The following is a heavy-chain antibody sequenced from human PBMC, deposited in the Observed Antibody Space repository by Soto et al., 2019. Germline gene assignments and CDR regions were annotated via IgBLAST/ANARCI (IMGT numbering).Heavy chain of an antibody. CDR1: GGSLSTNP. J-gene: IGHJ4*02. CDR3: AKRDSGGFFRFFDS. D-gene: IGHD2-15*01. Sequence: QVQLVQSGTEVKKPGSSVKVSCKTSGGSLSTNPISWVRQAPGQGLEWMGGTGSGTGPGNHAQKFQGRLTVTEDKSTGTVYMELTKLSSEDTAVYYCAKRDSGGFFRFFDSWGQGTLVTGSS. V-gene: IGHV1-69*06. CDR2: TGSGTGPG.